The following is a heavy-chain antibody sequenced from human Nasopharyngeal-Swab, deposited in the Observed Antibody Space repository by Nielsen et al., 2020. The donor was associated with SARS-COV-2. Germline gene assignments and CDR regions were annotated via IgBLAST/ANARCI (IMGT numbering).Heavy chain of an antibody. CDR3: ARDRFIEVKYFGY. Sequence: GESLKISCAASGFTFSSYSMNWVRQAPGKGLEWVSSISSSSSYIYYADSVKGRFTISRDNAKNSLYPQMNSLRAEDTAVYYCARDRFIEVKYFGYWGQGTLVTVSS. CDR2: ISSSSSYI. D-gene: IGHD3-16*02. J-gene: IGHJ4*02. CDR1: GFTFSSYS. V-gene: IGHV3-21*01.